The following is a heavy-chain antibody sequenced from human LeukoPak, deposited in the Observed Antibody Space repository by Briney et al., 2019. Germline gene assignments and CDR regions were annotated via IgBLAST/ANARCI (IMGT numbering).Heavy chain of an antibody. CDR1: GFTFRSYA. D-gene: IGHD5-18*01. J-gene: IGHJ4*02. CDR3: ARGESYGRNYYFDY. CDR2: MSYDGSKK. Sequence: GGSLRLSCAASGFTFRSYAMHWVRQAPGKGLEWVAVMSYDGSKKYHSDSVKGRFTISRDNSKNTLFLQMNSLRAEDTAVYYCARGESYGRNYYFDYWGQGTLVTVSS. V-gene: IGHV3-30-3*01.